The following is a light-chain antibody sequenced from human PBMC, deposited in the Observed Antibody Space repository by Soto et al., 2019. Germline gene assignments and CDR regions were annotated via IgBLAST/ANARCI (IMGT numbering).Light chain of an antibody. CDR1: QSISSW. CDR3: QQYNSYQYT. Sequence: DIQMTQSPSTLSASVPPTPPPTPPPRQSISSWLAWYQQKPGKAPKLLIYKASSLEGGIPSRFSGSGSETEFTLTISSLQPEDFATYYCQQYNSYQYTFGQGTKLEIK. CDR2: KAS. J-gene: IGKJ2*01. V-gene: IGKV1-5*03.